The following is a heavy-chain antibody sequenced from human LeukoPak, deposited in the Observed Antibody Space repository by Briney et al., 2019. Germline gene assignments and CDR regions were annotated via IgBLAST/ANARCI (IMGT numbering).Heavy chain of an antibody. J-gene: IGHJ4*02. CDR3: ARVGLFWAGTPYYFDY. CDR1: GYTFTGYY. V-gene: IGHV1-2*02. Sequence: GASVKVSCKASGYTFTGYYMHWVRQAPGQGLEWMGWINPNSGGTNYAQKFQGRVTMTRDTSISTAYMELSRLRSDDTAVYYCARVGLFWAGTPYYFDYWGQGTLVTVSS. D-gene: IGHD3/OR15-3a*01. CDR2: INPNSGGT.